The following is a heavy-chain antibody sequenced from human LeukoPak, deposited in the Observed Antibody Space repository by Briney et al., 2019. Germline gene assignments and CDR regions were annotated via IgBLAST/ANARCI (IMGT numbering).Heavy chain of an antibody. Sequence: GASVKVSCKASGYTFTAYYMHWVRQAPGQGLEWMGIINPSGGSTSYAQKFQGRVTMTRDTSTSTVYMELSSLRSEDTAVYYCARVPLERVKWELPGGMDVWGQGTTVTVSS. CDR1: GYTFTAYY. J-gene: IGHJ6*02. CDR2: INPSGGST. D-gene: IGHD1-26*01. V-gene: IGHV1-46*01. CDR3: ARVPLERVKWELPGGMDV.